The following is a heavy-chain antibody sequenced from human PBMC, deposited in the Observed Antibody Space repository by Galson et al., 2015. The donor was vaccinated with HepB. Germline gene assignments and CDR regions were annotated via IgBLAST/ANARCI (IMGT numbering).Heavy chain of an antibody. Sequence: SLRLSCAASGFTFSSYSMNWVRQAPGKGLEWVGEAPGKGLEWVSYISRSSYTIYYADCVKGRFTISRDNAKNSLYLQINSLRAEATAVYYCARDRGRARSYYYARDVCGPRTTVTVS. V-gene: IGHV3-48*01. D-gene: IGHD2-15*01. CDR1: GFTFSSYS. CDR2: ISRSSYTI. J-gene: IGHJ6*02. CDR3: ARDRGRARSYYYARDV.